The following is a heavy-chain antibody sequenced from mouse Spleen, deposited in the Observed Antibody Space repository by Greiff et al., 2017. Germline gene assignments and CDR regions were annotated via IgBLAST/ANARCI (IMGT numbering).Heavy chain of an antibody. CDR2: ISSGSSTI. CDR1: GFTFSSFG. J-gene: IGHJ4*01. V-gene: IGHV5-17*02. Sequence: EVKLVESGGGLVKPGGSLKLSCAASGFTFSSFGMHWVRQAPEKGLEWVAYISSGSSTIYYADTVKGRFTISRDNPKNTLFLQMTSLRSEDTAMYYCARNYDPVCYAMDYWGQGTSVTVSS. CDR3: ARNYDPVCYAMDY. D-gene: IGHD2-4*01.